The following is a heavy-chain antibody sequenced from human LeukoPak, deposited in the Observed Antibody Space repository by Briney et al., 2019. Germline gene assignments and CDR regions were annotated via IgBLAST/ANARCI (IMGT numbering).Heavy chain of an antibody. Sequence: GASVKVSCKASGYTFTSYYMHWVRQAPGQGLEWMGIINPSGGSTSYAQKFQGRVTMTRDMSTSTVYMELSSLRSEDTAVYYCARGYYDSSGYYSLSSWFDPWGQGTLVTVSS. J-gene: IGHJ5*02. CDR1: GYTFTSYY. V-gene: IGHV1-46*01. D-gene: IGHD3-22*01. CDR3: ARGYYDSSGYYSLSSWFDP. CDR2: INPSGGST.